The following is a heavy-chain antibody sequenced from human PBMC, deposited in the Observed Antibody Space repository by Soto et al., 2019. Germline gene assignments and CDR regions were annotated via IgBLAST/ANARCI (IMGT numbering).Heavy chain of an antibody. J-gene: IGHJ3*01. CDR2: ILYDETNQ. CDR1: GFSFSNYA. V-gene: IGHV3-30*18. D-gene: IGHD6-13*01. Sequence: QVQLVESGGGVVQPGRSLRLSCAGPGFSFSNYAMHWVRQAPGKGLEWVALILYDETNQYYADSVKGRFTISRDNSKNTLYLQMNSLRPEDTAVYYCAKRRVSASGTLGALDFWGQGTMVTVSS. CDR3: AKRRVSASGTLGALDF.